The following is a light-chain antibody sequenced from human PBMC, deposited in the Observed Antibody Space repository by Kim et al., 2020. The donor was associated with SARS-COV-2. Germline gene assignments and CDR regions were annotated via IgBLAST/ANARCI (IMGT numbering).Light chain of an antibody. Sequence: ASTGDRVTFTCRASQGVSSYLAWHQQKPGKAPKLLIYAASTLQSGVPSRFSGSGSGTDFTLTINCLQSEDFATYYCQQYYSYPPTFGQGTKVDIK. J-gene: IGKJ1*01. CDR2: AAS. V-gene: IGKV1-8*01. CDR3: QQYYSYPPT. CDR1: QGVSSY.